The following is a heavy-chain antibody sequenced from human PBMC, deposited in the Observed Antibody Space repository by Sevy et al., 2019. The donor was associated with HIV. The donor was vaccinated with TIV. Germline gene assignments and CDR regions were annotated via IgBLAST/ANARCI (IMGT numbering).Heavy chain of an antibody. CDR1: GGSFSGYY. V-gene: IGHV4-34*01. Sequence: SETLSLTCAVYGGSFSGYYWSWIRQPPGKGLEWIGEINHSGSTNYNPSLKSRVTISVDTSKNQFSLKLSSVTAADTAVYYCARAGYSSSSPSYFDYWGQRTLVTVSS. J-gene: IGHJ4*02. CDR3: ARAGYSSSSPSYFDY. D-gene: IGHD6-13*01. CDR2: INHSGST.